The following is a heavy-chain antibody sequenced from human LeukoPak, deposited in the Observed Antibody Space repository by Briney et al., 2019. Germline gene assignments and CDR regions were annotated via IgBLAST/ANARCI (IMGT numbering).Heavy chain of an antibody. Sequence: GASVKVSCKASGGTFSSYAISWVRQAPGQGLEWMGGVIPIFGTANYAQKFQGRVTITTDESTSTAYMELSSLRSEDTAVYHCARVPAFDIWGQGTMVTVSS. D-gene: IGHD4/OR15-4a*01. J-gene: IGHJ3*02. CDR2: VIPIFGTA. CDR1: GGTFSSYA. CDR3: ARVPAFDI. V-gene: IGHV1-69*05.